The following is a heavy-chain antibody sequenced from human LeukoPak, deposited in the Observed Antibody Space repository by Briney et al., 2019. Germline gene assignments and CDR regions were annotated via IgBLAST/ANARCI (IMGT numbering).Heavy chain of an antibody. V-gene: IGHV4-39*01. CDR2: LSYNGNT. J-gene: IGHJ3*02. D-gene: IGHD4-23*01. CDR3: AKTPMASMRLTFDI. Sequence: SETLSLTCTVSGVSVSSTTYNWGWIRQAPGKGLEWIGSLSYNGNTYYNPSLKSRVTISTDTSKNQFSLSLISVTAADTGVYYCAKTPMASMRLTFDIWGQGTMVTVFS. CDR1: GVSVSSTTYN.